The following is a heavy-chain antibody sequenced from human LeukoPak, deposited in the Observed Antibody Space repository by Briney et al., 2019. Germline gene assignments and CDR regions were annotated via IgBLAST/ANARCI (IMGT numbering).Heavy chain of an antibody. CDR1: GGTFSSYA. J-gene: IGHJ4*02. Sequence: GASVKVSCKASGGTFSSYAISWVRQAPGQGLEWMGRIIPILGIANYAQKFQGRVTITADKSTSTAYMELSSLRSEDTAVYYCASDPTVYRSSTSCYSNYWGQGTLVTVSS. D-gene: IGHD2-2*02. CDR3: ASDPTVYRSSTSCYSNY. CDR2: IIPILGIA. V-gene: IGHV1-69*04.